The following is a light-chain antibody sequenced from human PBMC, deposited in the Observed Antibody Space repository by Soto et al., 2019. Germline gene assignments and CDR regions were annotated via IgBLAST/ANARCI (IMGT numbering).Light chain of an antibody. CDR3: TSYTNHNTPL. V-gene: IGLV2-14*03. CDR1: IDDVGGHDY. J-gene: IGLJ2*01. Sequence: QSALTQPASVSGSPGQWITIPCTGTIDDVGGHDYVSWYQPHPGKVPTLLVSDVRLRPSGISDPFSGSKSGNTACLPISGLQAEVEADRYCTSYTNHNTPLLGGGSKLIVL. CDR2: DVR.